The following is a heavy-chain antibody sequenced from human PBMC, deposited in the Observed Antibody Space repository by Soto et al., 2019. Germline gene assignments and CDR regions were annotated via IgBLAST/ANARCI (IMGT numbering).Heavy chain of an antibody. Sequence: GGSLRLSCAASGFTFDDYAMHWVRQAPGKGLEWVSGISWNSGSIGYADSVKGRFTISRDNAKNSLYLQMNSLRAEDTALYYCAKDISVVPAWGFFDYWGQGTLVTVSS. CDR1: GFTFDDYA. J-gene: IGHJ4*02. D-gene: IGHD2-2*01. CDR3: AKDISVVPAWGFFDY. V-gene: IGHV3-9*01. CDR2: ISWNSGSI.